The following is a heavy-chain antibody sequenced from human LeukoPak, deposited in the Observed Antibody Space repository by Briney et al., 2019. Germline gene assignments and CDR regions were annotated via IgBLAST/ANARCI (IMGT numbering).Heavy chain of an antibody. Sequence: SETLSLTCAVSGGSISSGDFPWSWIRQPPGKGLEWIGYIFHTGHTSYNPSLKSRVTISVDMSKNQLPLRLTSVTAADTAVYYCARGFYGAGSQFDCWGQGTLVTVSS. CDR2: IFHTGHT. CDR3: ARGFYGAGSQFDC. J-gene: IGHJ4*02. V-gene: IGHV4-30-2*01. CDR1: GGSISSGDFP. D-gene: IGHD3-10*01.